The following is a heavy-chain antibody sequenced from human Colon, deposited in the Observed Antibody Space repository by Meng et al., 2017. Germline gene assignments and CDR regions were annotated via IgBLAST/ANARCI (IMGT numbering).Heavy chain of an antibody. CDR1: GASISGDNW. V-gene: IGHV4-4*02. CDR3: ASSDYYRSDY. D-gene: IGHD3-22*01. CDR2: IFHSGTS. Sequence: QVQLQEPGPGLVKPSGTLSLTCAVSGASISGDNWWSWVRQTPGKGLEWLGEIFHSGTSNYNPSLKSRVTISLDKSKNQLSLKLNSVTAADTAVYYCASSDYYRSDYWGQGTLVTVSS. J-gene: IGHJ4*02.